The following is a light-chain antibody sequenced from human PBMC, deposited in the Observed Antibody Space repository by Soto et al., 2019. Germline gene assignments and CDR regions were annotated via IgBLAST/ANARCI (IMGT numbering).Light chain of an antibody. J-gene: IGKJ5*01. CDR3: QQLNSHPIT. V-gene: IGKV1-9*01. CDR2: AAS. CDR1: QGISSY. Sequence: DIQLTQSPSFLSASVGDRVTITCRASQGISSYLAWYQQKPGKAPKLLIYAASTLQSGVPSRFSGSESGTEFTLTISSLQPEDFATYYCQQLNSHPITFGQGTRLEIK.